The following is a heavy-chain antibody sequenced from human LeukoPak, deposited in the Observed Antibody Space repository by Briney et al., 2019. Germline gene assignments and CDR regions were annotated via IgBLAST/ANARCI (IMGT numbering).Heavy chain of an antibody. Sequence: ASVKVSCKASGYTFTGYYMHWVRQAPGQGLEWMGWISAYNGNTNYAQKLQGRVTMTTDTSTSTAYMELRSLRSDDTAVYYCARDVIRTGTFGYWGQGTLVTVSS. CDR3: ARDVIRTGTFGY. V-gene: IGHV1-18*04. CDR2: ISAYNGNT. J-gene: IGHJ4*02. CDR1: GYTFTGYY. D-gene: IGHD1-1*01.